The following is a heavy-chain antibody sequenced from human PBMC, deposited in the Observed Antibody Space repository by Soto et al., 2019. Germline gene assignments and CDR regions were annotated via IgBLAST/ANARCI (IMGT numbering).Heavy chain of an antibody. J-gene: IGHJ4*02. V-gene: IGHV3-7*01. CDR1: GFTFSSYR. CDR2: IKQDGSEK. Sequence: EVQLVESGGGLVQPGGSLRLSCAASGFTFSSYRMSWVRQAPGKGLEWVANIKQDGSEKYYVDSVKGRFTISRDNARNSLYLQMNSLRSEDTAVYYCARRTGNADYWGQGTLVTVSS. CDR3: ARRTGNADY. D-gene: IGHD1-1*01.